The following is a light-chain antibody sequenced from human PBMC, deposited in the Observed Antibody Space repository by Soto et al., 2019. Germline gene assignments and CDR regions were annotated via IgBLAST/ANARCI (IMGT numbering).Light chain of an antibody. J-gene: IGKJ2*01. CDR3: QQYGSSPPYT. CDR1: QSVSSSY. CDR2: GAS. V-gene: IGKV3-20*01. Sequence: EIVLTQSPGTLSLSPGERATLSCRASQSVSSSYLAWYQQKPGQPPRLLIYGASSRATGIPDRFSGSGSGTDFTLTISRLEPEDFAVYSCQQYGSSPPYTFGQGTKLEIK.